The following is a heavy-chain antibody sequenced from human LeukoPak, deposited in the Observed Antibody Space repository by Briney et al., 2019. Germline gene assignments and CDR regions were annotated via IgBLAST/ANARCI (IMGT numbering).Heavy chain of an antibody. Sequence: GGSVRLSCAASGFTCSTSWMRWVRQAPGKGREGVANIKKDGREIYYADSVKGRFTISRDNAKNSLYLQMNSLRDEDTAVYYCASEGGSVAPNYFNYWGQGTLVTVSS. V-gene: IGHV3-7*01. CDR1: GFTCSTSW. CDR3: ASEGGSVAPNYFNY. J-gene: IGHJ4*02. D-gene: IGHD3-16*01. CDR2: IKKDGREI.